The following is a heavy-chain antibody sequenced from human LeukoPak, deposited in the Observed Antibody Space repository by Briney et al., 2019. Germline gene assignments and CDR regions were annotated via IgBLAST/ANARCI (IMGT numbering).Heavy chain of an antibody. D-gene: IGHD3-3*01. J-gene: IGHJ6*02. V-gene: IGHV4-34*01. Sequence: SETLSLTCAVYGGSFSGYYWSWIRQPPGKGLEWIGEINHSGSTNYNPSLKSRVTISVDTSKNQFSLKLSSVTAADTAVYYCARHHYDFWSGYRYYGMDVWGQGTTVTVSS. CDR1: GGSFSGYY. CDR2: INHSGST. CDR3: ARHHYDFWSGYRYYGMDV.